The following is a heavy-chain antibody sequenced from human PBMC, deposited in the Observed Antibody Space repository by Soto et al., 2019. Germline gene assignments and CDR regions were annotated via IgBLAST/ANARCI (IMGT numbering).Heavy chain of an antibody. CDR3: AGAEYCSSTSCPAGYFDY. J-gene: IGHJ4*02. Sequence: SETLSLTCTVSGVSISSYYWSWIRQPPGKGLEWIGYIYYSGSTNYNPSLKSRVTISVDTSKNQFSLKLSSVTAADTAVYYCAGAEYCSSTSCPAGYFDYWGQGTLVTVSS. CDR2: IYYSGST. V-gene: IGHV4-59*01. CDR1: GVSISSYY. D-gene: IGHD2-2*01.